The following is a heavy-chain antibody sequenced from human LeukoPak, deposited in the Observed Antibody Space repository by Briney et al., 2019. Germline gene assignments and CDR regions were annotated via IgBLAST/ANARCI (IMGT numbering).Heavy chain of an antibody. CDR1: GFTFSDYY. J-gene: IGHJ6*03. CDR2: ISGSGSTI. D-gene: IGHD5-24*01. Sequence: GGSLRLSCAASGFTFSDYYMSWIRQAPGKGLEWVSYISGSGSTIYYADSVKGRFTISRDNAKNSLYLQMNSLRAEDTAVYYCARTSVEMATKYYYYYMDVWGKGTTVTVSS. CDR3: ARTSVEMATKYYYYYMDV. V-gene: IGHV3-11*04.